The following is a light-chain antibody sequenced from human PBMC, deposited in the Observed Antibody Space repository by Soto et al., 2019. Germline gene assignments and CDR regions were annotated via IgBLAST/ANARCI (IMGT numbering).Light chain of an antibody. Sequence: QSAVPQPPSVSGSPGQPVANSCTGTSSDVGSYNRVSWYQQPPGAAPKLMIYEVSNRPSGVPDRFSGSKSGNTASLTISGLQAEDEADYYCNSYTGSSTYVFGTGTKVTVL. CDR1: SSDVGSYNR. V-gene: IGLV2-18*02. CDR2: EVS. J-gene: IGLJ1*01. CDR3: NSYTGSSTYV.